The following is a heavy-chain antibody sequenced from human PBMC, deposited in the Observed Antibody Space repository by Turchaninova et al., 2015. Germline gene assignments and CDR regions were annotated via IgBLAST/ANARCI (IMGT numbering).Heavy chain of an antibody. CDR2: IYWDDDK. J-gene: IGHJ4*02. CDR1: GFSLRTMGVG. CDR3: AHRITIFGVVIVSYFDY. D-gene: IGHD3-3*01. Sequence: QITLKESGPTLVKPTPTLPLTCTFPGFSLRTMGVGVGWIRQPPGKALEWLALIYWDDDKRYSPSLKSRLTITKDTSKNQVVLTMTNMDPVDTATYYCAHRITIFGVVIVSYFDYWGQGTLVTVSS. V-gene: IGHV2-5*02.